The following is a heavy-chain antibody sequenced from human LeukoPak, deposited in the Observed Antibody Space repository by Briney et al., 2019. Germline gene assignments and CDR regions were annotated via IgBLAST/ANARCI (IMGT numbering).Heavy chain of an antibody. CDR2: INPNSGGT. Sequence: ASVKVSCKASGYTFTGYYMHWVRQAPGQGLEWMGWINPNSGGTNYAQKFQGRVTMTRDTSISTAYMELSRLRSDGTAVYYCARDRVAGTLDAFDIWGQGTMVTVSS. CDR1: GYTFTGYY. CDR3: ARDRVAGTLDAFDI. D-gene: IGHD6-19*01. J-gene: IGHJ3*02. V-gene: IGHV1-2*02.